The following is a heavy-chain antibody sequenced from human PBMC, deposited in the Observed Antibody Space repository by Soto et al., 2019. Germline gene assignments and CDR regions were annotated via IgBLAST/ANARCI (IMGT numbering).Heavy chain of an antibody. Sequence: QVQLQESGPGLVKPSQTLSLTCTVSGGSISSGGYFWSWIRQHPGKGLEWIGDINYSGSTYSNPSLKSRVTISVYTSKKQFSLKLSSVTAADTAVYYCARDILLWFGELPPRAHDAFDIWGKGTMVTVSS. D-gene: IGHD3-10*01. V-gene: IGHV4-31*03. CDR2: INYSGST. CDR3: ARDILLWFGELPPRAHDAFDI. CDR1: GGSISSGGYF. J-gene: IGHJ3*02.